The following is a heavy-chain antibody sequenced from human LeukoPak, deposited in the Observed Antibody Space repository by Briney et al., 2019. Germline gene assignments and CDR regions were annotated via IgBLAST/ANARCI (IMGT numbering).Heavy chain of an antibody. CDR1: GFTFSSYE. Sequence: PGGSLRLSCAASGFTFSSYEMTWVRQAPGKGLEWVSYISSSGSTIYYADSVKGRFTISRDNAKNSLYLRMNSLRAEDTAVYYCARDWGREFFDYWGQGTLVTVSS. V-gene: IGHV3-48*03. J-gene: IGHJ4*02. CDR2: ISSSGSTI. CDR3: ARDWGREFFDY. D-gene: IGHD3-10*01.